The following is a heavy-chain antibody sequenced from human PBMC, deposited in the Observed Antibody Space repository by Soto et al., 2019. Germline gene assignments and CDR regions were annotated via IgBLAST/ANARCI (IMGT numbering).Heavy chain of an antibody. CDR1: GGTFSSYG. CDR3: ARRAVERGYYYYGMDV. D-gene: IGHD2-15*01. V-gene: IGHV1-69*12. J-gene: IGHJ6*02. CDR2: IIPVFGTA. Sequence: QVQLVQSGAEVKKPGSSVKVSCKASGGTFSSYGISWVRQAPGQGLEWVGGIIPVFGTANYAQKFQGRVTITADESTSTAYMELSSLRSEDTAVYYCARRAVERGYYYYGMDVRGQGTTVTVSS.